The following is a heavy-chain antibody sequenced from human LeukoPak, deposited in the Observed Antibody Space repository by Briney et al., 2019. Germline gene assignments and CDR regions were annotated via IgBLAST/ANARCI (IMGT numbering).Heavy chain of an antibody. J-gene: IGHJ3*02. D-gene: IGHD3-3*01. CDR1: GCTFSSYA. Sequence: SVKVSCKASGCTFSSYAISWVRQAPGQGLEWMGGIIPNFGTANYAQKFQGRVTITADESTSTAYMELSSLRSEDTAVYYCASSSIFGVVINLTDAFDIWGQGTMVTVSS. CDR3: ASSSIFGVVINLTDAFDI. CDR2: IIPNFGTA. V-gene: IGHV1-69*13.